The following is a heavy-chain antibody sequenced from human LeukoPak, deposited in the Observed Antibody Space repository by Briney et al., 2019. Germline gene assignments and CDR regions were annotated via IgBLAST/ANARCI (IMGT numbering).Heavy chain of an antibody. Sequence: GASVKVSCKASDYTFTFYGITWVRQAPGHGLEWMGWINTDDGNTEYAQKFQGRVTMTTDTFTNTAYMELRSLRSDDTAVYYCARGGVYFDYWGQGTLVTVSS. V-gene: IGHV1-18*01. CDR1: DYTFTFYG. CDR3: ARGGVYFDY. CDR2: INTDDGNT. D-gene: IGHD1-26*01. J-gene: IGHJ4*02.